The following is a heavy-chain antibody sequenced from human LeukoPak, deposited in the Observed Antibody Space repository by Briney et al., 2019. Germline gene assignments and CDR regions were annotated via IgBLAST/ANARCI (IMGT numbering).Heavy chain of an antibody. CDR2: IYYSGST. D-gene: IGHD6-19*01. J-gene: IGHJ4*02. CDR1: GGSISSSSYY. CDR3: ARVYSSGQTEDY. Sequence: TSETLSLTCTVSGGSISSSSYYWGWIRQPPGKGLEWIGSIYYSGSTYYNPSLKSRVTISVDTSKNQFSLKLSSVTAADTAVYYCARVYSSGQTEDYWGQGTLVTVSS. V-gene: IGHV4-39*07.